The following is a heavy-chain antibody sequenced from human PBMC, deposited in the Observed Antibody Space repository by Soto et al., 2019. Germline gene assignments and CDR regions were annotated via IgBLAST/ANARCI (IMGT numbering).Heavy chain of an antibody. CDR1: GGTFSSYA. J-gene: IGHJ6*02. CDR2: IIPIFGTA. Sequence: SVKVSCKASGGTFSSYAISWVRQAPGQGLEWMGGIIPIFGTANYAQKFQGRVTITADESTSTAYMELSSLRSEDTAVYYCARAPKGGSYSYYYYGMDVWGQGTTVTVPS. D-gene: IGHD1-26*01. CDR3: ARAPKGGSYSYYYYGMDV. V-gene: IGHV1-69*13.